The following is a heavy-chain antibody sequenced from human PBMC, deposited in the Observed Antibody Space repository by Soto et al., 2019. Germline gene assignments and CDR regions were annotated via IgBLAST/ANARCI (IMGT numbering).Heavy chain of an antibody. D-gene: IGHD2-2*02. Sequence: PGGSLRLSCAASGFTFSSYGMHWVRQAPGKGLEWVAVISYDGSNKYYADSVKGRFTISRDNSKNTLYLQMNSLRAEDTAVYYCANGAAIGGLDYWGQGTLVTVSS. V-gene: IGHV3-30*18. CDR2: ISYDGSNK. CDR3: ANGAAIGGLDY. CDR1: GFTFSSYG. J-gene: IGHJ4*02.